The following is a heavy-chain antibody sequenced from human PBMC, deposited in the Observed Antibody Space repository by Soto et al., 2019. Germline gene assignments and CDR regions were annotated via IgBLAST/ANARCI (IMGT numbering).Heavy chain of an antibody. J-gene: IGHJ4*02. V-gene: IGHV4-39*01. Sequence: HLQLQESGPGLVRPSETLSLTCTVSGGSINSDSFYWAWIRQPPGKGLEYIGNIYYSGGTNYNPSLRRRGTIFVDASKNQFPLNLSSVTAADTAVYYCARLGLRSCTAGTDYFDYWGQGTLVTVSS. D-gene: IGHD6-13*01. CDR1: GGSINSDSFY. CDR2: IYYSGGT. CDR3: ARLGLRSCTAGTDYFDY.